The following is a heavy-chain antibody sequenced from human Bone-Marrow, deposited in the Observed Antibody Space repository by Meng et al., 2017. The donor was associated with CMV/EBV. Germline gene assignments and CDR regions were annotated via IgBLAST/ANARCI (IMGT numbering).Heavy chain of an antibody. V-gene: IGHV3-11*04. CDR3: AREPFDGSGTYYLRGWFAP. CDR2: ISSGSGTI. Sequence: GESLKISCTGSGFTFSDYYMSWIHQAPGKGLEWLSYISSGSGTISYADSVKGRFTISRDNAKNSLYLQMDSLRAEDTAVYYCAREPFDGSGTYYLRGWFAPWGQGTLVTVSS. D-gene: IGHD3-10*01. CDR1: GFTFSDYY. J-gene: IGHJ5*02.